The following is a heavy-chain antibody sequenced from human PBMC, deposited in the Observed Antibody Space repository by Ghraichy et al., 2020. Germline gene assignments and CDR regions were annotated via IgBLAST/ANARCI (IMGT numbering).Heavy chain of an antibody. CDR1: GFSFSNHA. CDR3: AKTMASFGNDGLNV. D-gene: IGHD1-1*01. CDR2: IRGGGGVT. Sequence: GSLRLSCAASGFSFSNHAMTWVRQAPGKGLEWVSIIRGGGGVTFYADSVEGRFTISRDNSKNTLYLQMNSLRAEDTAVYYCAKTMASFGNDGLNVWGQGTTVTVSS. J-gene: IGHJ6*02. V-gene: IGHV3-23*01.